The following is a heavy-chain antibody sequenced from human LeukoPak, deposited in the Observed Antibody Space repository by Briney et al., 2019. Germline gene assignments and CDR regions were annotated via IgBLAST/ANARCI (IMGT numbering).Heavy chain of an antibody. V-gene: IGHV3-21*01. CDR1: GFIFSSYS. CDR3: ARDFLAAGDY. J-gene: IGHJ4*01. Sequence: SGGSLRLSCEASGFIFSSYSINWVRQAPGKGLEWVSSISSGGTKIYYADSVKGRFTISRDDVKKSVYLQMNSLRVEDTAVYYCARDFLAAGDYCGHGTQVTVSS. CDR2: ISSGGTKI. D-gene: IGHD6-13*01.